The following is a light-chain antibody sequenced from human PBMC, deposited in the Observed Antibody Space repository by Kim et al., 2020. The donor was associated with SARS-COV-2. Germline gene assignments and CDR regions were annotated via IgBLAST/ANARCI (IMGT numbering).Light chain of an antibody. V-gene: IGLV2-14*04. CDR3: SSYTSSSTWV. Sequence: GQSITIACTGTRSDVGAYNFVSWYQQHPGKAPKLMNYDVSKRPSGVSHRFAGSKSGNTASLTISGLQAEDEADYHCSSYTSSSTWVFGGGPQLTVL. J-gene: IGLJ2*01. CDR1: RSDVGAYNF. CDR2: DVS.